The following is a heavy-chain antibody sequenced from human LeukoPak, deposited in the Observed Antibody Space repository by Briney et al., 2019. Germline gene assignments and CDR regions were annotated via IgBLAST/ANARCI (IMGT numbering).Heavy chain of an antibody. J-gene: IGHJ6*04. CDR2: ISSSGSTI. D-gene: IGHD3-10*02. CDR1: GFAASGFTFSTFG. CDR3: AELGITMIGGV. V-gene: IGHV3-48*04. Sequence: SGGSLRLSCAASGFAASGFTFSTFGMHWVRQAPGKGLEWVSYISSSGSTIYYADSVKGRFTISRDNAKNSLYLQMNSLRAEDTAVYCCAELGITMIGGVWGKGTTVTISS.